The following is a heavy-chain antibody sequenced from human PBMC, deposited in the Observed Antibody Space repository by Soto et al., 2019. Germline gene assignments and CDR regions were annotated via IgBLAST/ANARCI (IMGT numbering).Heavy chain of an antibody. V-gene: IGHV4-59*01. CDR1: GGSISSYY. CDR2: IYYSGST. Sequence: QVQLQESGPGLVKPSETLSLTCTVSGGSISSYYWSWIRQPPGKGLEWIGYIYYSGSTNYNPSLKSRVTISVDTSKNQFSLKLSSVTAAEMAVYYCSSSPDSSGSYFDYWGQGTLVTVSS. CDR3: SSSPDSSGSYFDY. D-gene: IGHD1-26*01. J-gene: IGHJ4*02.